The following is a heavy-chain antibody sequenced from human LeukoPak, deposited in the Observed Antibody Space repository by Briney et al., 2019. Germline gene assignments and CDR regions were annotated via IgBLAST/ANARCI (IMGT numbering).Heavy chain of an antibody. CDR1: GGTFSSYA. Sequence: ASVKVSCKASGGTFSSYAISWVRQAPGQGLEWVGRIIPILGIANYAQKFQGRVTITADKSTSTAYMELSSLRSEDTAVYYCAEDRPGIAVAVSLDYWGQGTLVTVSS. CDR3: AEDRPGIAVAVSLDY. D-gene: IGHD6-19*01. J-gene: IGHJ4*02. CDR2: IIPILGIA. V-gene: IGHV1-69*04.